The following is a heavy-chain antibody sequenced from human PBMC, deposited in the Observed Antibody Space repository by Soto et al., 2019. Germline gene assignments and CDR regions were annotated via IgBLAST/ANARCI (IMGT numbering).Heavy chain of an antibody. Sequence: SETLSLTCAVSGSSISSDYYWGWIRQPPGKGLEWIGSIYHSGSTYYNPSLKSRVTISVGTSKNHFSLRLTSVTAADTVVYYCAKKGYYASGRINLFASWGQGTLVTVLL. V-gene: IGHV4-38-2*01. CDR1: GSSISSDYY. CDR2: IYHSGST. J-gene: IGHJ4*02. D-gene: IGHD3-10*01. CDR3: AKKGYYASGRINLFAS.